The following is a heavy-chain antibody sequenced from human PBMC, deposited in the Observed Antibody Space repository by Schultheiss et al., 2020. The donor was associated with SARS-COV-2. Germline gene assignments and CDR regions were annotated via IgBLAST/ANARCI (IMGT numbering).Heavy chain of an antibody. Sequence: GGSLRLSCAASGLSFSSYGMRWVRQAAGKGLEWVAVIWYDGSNKYYADSVKGRFTISRDNSKNTLYLQMGSLRAEDMAVYYCARERQLVLPGIPYYYYYYGMDVWGQGTTVTVSS. D-gene: IGHD6-6*01. CDR3: ARERQLVLPGIPYYYYYYGMDV. CDR1: GLSFSSYG. J-gene: IGHJ6*02. CDR2: IWYDGSNK. V-gene: IGHV3-33*08.